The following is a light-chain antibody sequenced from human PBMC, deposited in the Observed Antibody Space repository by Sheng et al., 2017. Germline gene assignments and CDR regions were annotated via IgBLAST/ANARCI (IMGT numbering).Light chain of an antibody. Sequence: EIVMTQSPATLSVSPGERATLSCRASQSVSNNLAWYQQKPGQPPRLLIYDASTRATGIPARFSGSGSGTEFTLTISSLQSEDVAVYYCQQYKNWPITFGQGTRLEIK. CDR2: DAS. CDR1: QSVSNN. V-gene: IGKV3-15*01. CDR3: QQYKNWPIT. J-gene: IGKJ5*01.